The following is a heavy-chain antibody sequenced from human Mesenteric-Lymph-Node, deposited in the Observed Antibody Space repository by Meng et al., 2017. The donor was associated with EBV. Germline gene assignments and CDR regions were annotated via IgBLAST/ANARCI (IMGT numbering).Heavy chain of an antibody. V-gene: IGHV1-18*01. J-gene: IGHJ4*02. CDR1: DYSFISNG. CDR3: ARWYSSTWYGGTDY. Sequence: QVQLLQPGAEVKKPGASVKGSCKASDYSFISNGISWVRQAPGQGLEWMGWISAQNGNTNYAQKFEGRVTMTTDTSTSTTFMELRNLRPDDTAVYYCARWYSSTWYGGTDYWGQGSLVTVSS. CDR2: ISAQNGNT. D-gene: IGHD6-13*01.